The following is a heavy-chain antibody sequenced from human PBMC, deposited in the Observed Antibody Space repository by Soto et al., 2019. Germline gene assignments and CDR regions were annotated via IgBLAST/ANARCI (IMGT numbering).Heavy chain of an antibody. Sequence: SETLSLTCTVSGGSISSYYWSWIRQHPGKGLEWIGYIYYSGSTYYNPSLKSRVTISVDTSKNQFSLKLSSVTAADTAVYYCARSLLTVTPAFDIWGQGTMVTVSS. CDR3: ARSLLTVTPAFDI. J-gene: IGHJ3*02. D-gene: IGHD4-17*01. CDR1: GGSISSYY. V-gene: IGHV4-59*06. CDR2: IYYSGST.